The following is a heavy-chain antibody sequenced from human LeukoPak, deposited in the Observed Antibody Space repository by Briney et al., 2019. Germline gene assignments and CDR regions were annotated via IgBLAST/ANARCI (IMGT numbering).Heavy chain of an antibody. Sequence: GSLRLSCAASGFTFSSYEMNWVRQAPGKGLEWVSYISSSGSTIYYADSVKGRFTISRDNAKNSLYLQMNSLRAEDTAVYYCARSYYYGIYYFDYWGQGTLVTVSS. V-gene: IGHV3-48*03. CDR3: ARSYYYGIYYFDY. CDR2: ISSSGSTI. CDR1: GFTFSSYE. D-gene: IGHD3-10*01. J-gene: IGHJ4*02.